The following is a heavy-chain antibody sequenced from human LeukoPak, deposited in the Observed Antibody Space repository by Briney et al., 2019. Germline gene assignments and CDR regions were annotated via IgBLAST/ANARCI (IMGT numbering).Heavy chain of an antibody. CDR1: GGSISSGSYY. D-gene: IGHD3-10*01. Sequence: PSETLSLTCTVSGGSISSGSYYWSWIRQPAGKGLEWIGRIYTSGSTNYNPSLKSRVTISVDTSKNQFSLKLSSVTAADTAVCYCASGSHQYGSESFDYWGQGTLVTVSS. J-gene: IGHJ4*02. V-gene: IGHV4-61*02. CDR2: IYTSGST. CDR3: ASGSHQYGSESFDY.